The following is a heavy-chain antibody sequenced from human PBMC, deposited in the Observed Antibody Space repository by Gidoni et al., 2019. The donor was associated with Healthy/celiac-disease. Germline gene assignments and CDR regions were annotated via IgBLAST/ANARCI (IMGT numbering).Heavy chain of an antibody. Sequence: TCGYYWGWIRQPPGKGLEWIGSIYHSGSTYYNPSLKSRVTISVDTSKNQFSLKLSSVTAADTAVYYCARDPLHYYDSSGYYSFDYWGQGTLVTVSS. V-gene: IGHV4-38-2*02. CDR3: ARDPLHYYDSSGYYSFDY. J-gene: IGHJ4*02. D-gene: IGHD3-22*01. CDR1: TCGYY. CDR2: IYHSGST.